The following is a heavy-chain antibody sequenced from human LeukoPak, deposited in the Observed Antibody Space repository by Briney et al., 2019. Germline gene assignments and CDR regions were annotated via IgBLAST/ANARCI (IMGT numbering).Heavy chain of an antibody. J-gene: IGHJ4*02. D-gene: IGHD4-23*01. CDR2: ISGSGGST. CDR1: GFTFSSYA. CDR3: ANTRKRTYGGNSGYYFDY. Sequence: PEGSMRLSCAASGFTFSSYATSWVRQAPGKGLEWVSAISGSGGSTYYADSVKGRFNISRDNSKNTLYLKMNSLRAEETAVYYCANTRKRTYGGNSGYYFDYWGQGTLVTVSS. V-gene: IGHV3-23*01.